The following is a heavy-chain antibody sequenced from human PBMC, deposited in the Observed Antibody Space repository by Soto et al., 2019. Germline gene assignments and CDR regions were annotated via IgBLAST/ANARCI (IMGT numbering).Heavy chain of an antibody. Sequence: QVQLVQSGAEVKKPGASVKVSCKASGYIFTDYYIHWVRQAPEQGLEWMGVINPSSGSTIYAQKFQDRVTMTSDTPTTTIYMVVSSQGSEDTPVYYCASMNVVGSSRYRGDYYYYGMDVWGQGTTVTVSS. CDR2: INPSSGST. V-gene: IGHV1-46*01. D-gene: IGHD2-2*01. J-gene: IGHJ6*02. CDR3: ASMNVVGSSRYRGDYYYYGMDV. CDR1: GYIFTDYY.